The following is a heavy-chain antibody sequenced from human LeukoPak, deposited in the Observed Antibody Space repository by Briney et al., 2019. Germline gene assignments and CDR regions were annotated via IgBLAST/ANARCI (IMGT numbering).Heavy chain of an antibody. Sequence: SQTLSLTCAISGDSVSSNSVGWHWIRQSPSRGLEWLGRTFYRSKWYNDYAVSVKSRITINPDTSKNQLSPQLNSVTPEATAVYYCAREPLKYRSSWWDAFDIWAQGTMVTVSS. CDR3: AREPLKYRSSWWDAFDI. CDR2: TFYRSKWYN. V-gene: IGHV6-1*01. J-gene: IGHJ3*02. D-gene: IGHD6-13*01. CDR1: GDSVSSNSVG.